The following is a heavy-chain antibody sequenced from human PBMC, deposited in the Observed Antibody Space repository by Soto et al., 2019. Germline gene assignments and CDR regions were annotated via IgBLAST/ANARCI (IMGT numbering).Heavy chain of an antibody. D-gene: IGHD5-18*01. V-gene: IGHV1-69*01. CDR3: ASPLFSYRISYYYGMDV. J-gene: IGHJ6*02. CDR1: GGTFSSYA. Sequence: QVQLVQSGAEVKKPGSSVKVSCKASGGTFSSYAISWVRQAPGQGLEWMGGIIPIFGTANYAQKFQGRVTITADESTSTAYMELSSLRSEDTAVYYCASPLFSYRISYYYGMDVWGQGTTVTVSS. CDR2: IIPIFGTA.